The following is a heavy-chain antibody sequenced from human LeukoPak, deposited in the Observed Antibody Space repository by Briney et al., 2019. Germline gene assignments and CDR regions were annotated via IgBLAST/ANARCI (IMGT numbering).Heavy chain of an antibody. CDR1: GCTFSGYY. Sequence: ASVKVSCKASGCTFSGYYMHWVRQAPGQGLEWMGWINPNSGGTKYAQKFQGRVTMTRDTSISTAYMELSRLRSDDTAVYYCATEVTDWGQGTLVTVSS. D-gene: IGHD5-18*01. CDR3: ATEVTD. J-gene: IGHJ4*02. V-gene: IGHV1-2*02. CDR2: INPNSGGT.